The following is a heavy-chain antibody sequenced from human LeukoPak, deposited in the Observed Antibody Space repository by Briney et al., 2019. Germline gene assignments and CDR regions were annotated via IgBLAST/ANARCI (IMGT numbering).Heavy chain of an antibody. J-gene: IGHJ4*02. CDR1: GFTSSSYA. CDR3: MKSQGSGSYYLSNGFDY. D-gene: IGHD3-10*01. V-gene: IGHV3-64D*09. Sequence: AGSLRLSCSGSGFTSSSYALHWVRQAPGKGLECVSGISDDGGRTYYADSVKGRFTISRDNSKNTLYLQMSSLRAEDTAVYYCMKSQGSGSYYLSNGFDYWGQGALVTVSS. CDR2: ISDDGGRT.